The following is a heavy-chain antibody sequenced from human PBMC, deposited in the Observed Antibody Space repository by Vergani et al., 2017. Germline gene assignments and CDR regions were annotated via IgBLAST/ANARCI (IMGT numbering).Heavy chain of an antibody. D-gene: IGHD3-10*01. CDR3: ARDRGYFDY. CDR2: ISSSSSYI. CDR1: GFTVSSNY. J-gene: IGHJ4*02. Sequence: EVQLVESGGGLVQPGGSLRLSCAASGFTVSSNYMSWVRQAPGKGLEWVSSISSSSSYIYYADSVKGRFTISRDNAKNSLYLQMNSLRAEDTAVYYCARDRGYFDYWGQGTLVTVSS. V-gene: IGHV3-21*01.